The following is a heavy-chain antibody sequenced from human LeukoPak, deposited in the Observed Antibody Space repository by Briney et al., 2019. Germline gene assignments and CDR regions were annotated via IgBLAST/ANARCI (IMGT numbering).Heavy chain of an antibody. D-gene: IGHD1-26*01. V-gene: IGHV3-53*01. CDR3: AKKAQYNGNYPLDY. Sequence: AGGSLRLSCAASGFTVSSNYMSWVRQAPGKGLEWVSVIYSGGSTYYADSVKGRFTISGDNSKNTLYLQMNSLRAEDTALYFCAKKAQYNGNYPLDYWGQGTLVTVSS. J-gene: IGHJ4*02. CDR1: GFTVSSNY. CDR2: IYSGGST.